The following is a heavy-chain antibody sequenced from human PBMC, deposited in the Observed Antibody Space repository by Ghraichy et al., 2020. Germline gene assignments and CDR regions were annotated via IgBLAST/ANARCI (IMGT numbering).Heavy chain of an antibody. CDR1: GFTFSSYA. V-gene: IGHV3-23*01. D-gene: IGHD3-22*01. CDR3: AGPSYYDSSGFGY. Sequence: GGSLRLSCAASGFTFSSYAMSWVRQAPGKGLEWVSALNGSGLSTYYADSVKGRFTISRDNSKNTVFLHMNSLRAEDTAIYYCAGPSYYDSSGFGYWGQGTLVTVS. J-gene: IGHJ4*02. CDR2: LNGSGLST.